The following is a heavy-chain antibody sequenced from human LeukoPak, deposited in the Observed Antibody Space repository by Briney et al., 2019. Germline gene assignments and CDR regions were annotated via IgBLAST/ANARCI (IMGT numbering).Heavy chain of an antibody. J-gene: IGHJ4*02. D-gene: IGHD5-24*01. CDR3: ARAPRDGHIDY. V-gene: IGHV1-18*01. CDR2: ISAYNGNP. CDR1: GYTFTTFG. Sequence: ASVKVSCKASGYTFTTFGINWVRQAPAQGLEWMGWISAYNGNPQIAQNFQDRVALTTDTSTRTAYMELRTLTSDDTAVYYCARAPRDGHIDYWGQGTLVTVSS.